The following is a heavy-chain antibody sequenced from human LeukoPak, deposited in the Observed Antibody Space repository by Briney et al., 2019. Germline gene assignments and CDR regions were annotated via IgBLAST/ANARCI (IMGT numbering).Heavy chain of an antibody. V-gene: IGHV4-39*07. Sequence: SETLSLTCTVSGGSISSSSYYWGWIRQPPGKGLEWIGTIYYSGSTYYSPSLKSRVTISVDTSKNQFSLKLSSVTAADTAVYYCARSTRGAYFDYWGQGTLVTVSS. CDR3: ARSTRGAYFDY. D-gene: IGHD3-10*01. CDR1: GGSISSSSYY. J-gene: IGHJ4*02. CDR2: IYYSGST.